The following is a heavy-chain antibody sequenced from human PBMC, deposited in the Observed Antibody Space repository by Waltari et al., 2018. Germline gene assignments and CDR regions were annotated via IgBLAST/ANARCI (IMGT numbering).Heavy chain of an antibody. CDR1: GYTLTELS. Sequence: QVQLVQSGAEVKKPGASVKVSCKVSGYTLTELSMPWVRQAPGKGLERMGGFDPEDGETIYEQKFQGRVTMTEDTSTDTAYMELSSLRSEDTAVYYCATDPRTVTTWGAGYYYYGMDVWGQGTTVTVSS. J-gene: IGHJ6*02. V-gene: IGHV1-24*01. CDR2: FDPEDGET. D-gene: IGHD4-17*01. CDR3: ATDPRTVTTWGAGYYYYGMDV.